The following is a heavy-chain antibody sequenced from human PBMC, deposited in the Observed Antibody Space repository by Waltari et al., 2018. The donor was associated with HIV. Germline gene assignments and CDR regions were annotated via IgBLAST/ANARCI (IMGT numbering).Heavy chain of an antibody. V-gene: IGHV3-30*02. CDR3: AKDSLQQLVY. CDR2: IRYDGSNK. Sequence: QVQLVESGGGVVQPGGSLRLSGAASGFTFCRSGMPWVRQAPGKGLEWVAFIRYDGSNKYYADSVKGRFTISRDNSKNTLYLQMNSLRAEDTAVYYCAKDSLQQLVYWGQGTLVTVSS. CDR1: GFTFCRSG. D-gene: IGHD6-13*01. J-gene: IGHJ4*02.